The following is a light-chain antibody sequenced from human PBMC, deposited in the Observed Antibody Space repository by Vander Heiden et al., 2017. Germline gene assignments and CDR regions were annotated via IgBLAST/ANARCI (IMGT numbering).Light chain of an antibody. CDR3: QQYYSLPPA. CDR1: QDINSY. V-gene: IGKV1-33*01. Sequence: DVQMTQSPASLSASVGDRVTITCQASQDINSYLNWYQQKPGKAPNLLIYASSSLETGVPSRFSGSGSGTDFTLTITSLQPEDIATYYCQQYYSLPPAFGQGTKLEIK. CDR2: ASS. J-gene: IGKJ1*01.